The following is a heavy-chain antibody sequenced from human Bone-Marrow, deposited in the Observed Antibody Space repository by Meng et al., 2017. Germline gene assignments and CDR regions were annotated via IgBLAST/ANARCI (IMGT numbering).Heavy chain of an antibody. CDR3: ARVNQRVRSDAFDI. Sequence: SVKVSCKASGGTFSSYAISWVRQAPGQGLEWMGGIIPIFGTANYAQKFQGRVTITADESTSTAYMELSSLRSEDTAVYYCARVNQRVRSDAFDIWGQGTMVTVSS. CDR1: GGTFSSYA. V-gene: IGHV1-69*13. J-gene: IGHJ3*02. CDR2: IIPIFGTA. D-gene: IGHD6-25*01.